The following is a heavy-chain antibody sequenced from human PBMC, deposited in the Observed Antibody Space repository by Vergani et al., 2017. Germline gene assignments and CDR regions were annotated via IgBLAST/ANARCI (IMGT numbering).Heavy chain of an antibody. CDR2: IYPGDSDT. CDR1: GYSFSNNW. V-gene: IGHV5-51*01. Sequence: EVQLVQSGAEVKKPGESLKISCKGSGYSFSNNWIAWVRQMPGKGLEWMGIIYPGDSDTRYSPSFQGQVTISADKSISTAYLQWSSLKASDTAMYYCARGVVVVPVAPAEYFQHWGQGTLVTVSS. J-gene: IGHJ1*01. CDR3: ARGVVVVPVAPAEYFQH. D-gene: IGHD2-2*01.